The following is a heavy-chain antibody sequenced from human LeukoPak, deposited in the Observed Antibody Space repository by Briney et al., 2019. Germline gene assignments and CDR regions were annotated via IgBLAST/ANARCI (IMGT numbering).Heavy chain of an antibody. J-gene: IGHJ4*02. V-gene: IGHV1-69*06. CDR2: IIPIFGTA. Sequence: ASVKVSCKASGGTFSSYAISWVRQAPGQGLEWMGGIIPIFGTANYAQKFQGRVTITADKSTSTAYMELSSLRSEDTAVYYCARDEEAYCGGDCYSFDYWGQGTLVTVSS. D-gene: IGHD2-21*02. CDR1: GGTFSSYA. CDR3: ARDEEAYCGGDCYSFDY.